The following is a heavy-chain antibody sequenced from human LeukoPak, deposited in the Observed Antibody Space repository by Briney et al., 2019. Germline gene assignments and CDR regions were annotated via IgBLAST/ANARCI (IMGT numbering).Heavy chain of an antibody. Sequence: SETLSLTCTVSGDSISSSTYYWGWIRQPPGKGLEWIGYIYYSGSTSYNPSLKSRVTISVDTSKNQFSLKLTSVTAADTAVYYCARHPASKCEYFQHWGQGTLVTASS. D-gene: IGHD2-2*01. CDR3: ARHPASKCEYFQH. CDR1: GDSISSSTYY. J-gene: IGHJ1*01. CDR2: IYYSGST. V-gene: IGHV4-61*05.